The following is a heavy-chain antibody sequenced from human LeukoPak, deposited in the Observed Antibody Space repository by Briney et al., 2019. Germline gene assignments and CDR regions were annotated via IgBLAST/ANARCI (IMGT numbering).Heavy chain of an antibody. CDR1: GFTFSSYW. J-gene: IGHJ6*02. CDR2: IKQDGSEK. CDR3: AKDLFHGDYGGGMDV. Sequence: GGSLRLSCAASGFTFSSYWMSWVRQAPGKGLEWVANIKQDGSEKYYVDSVKGRFTISRDNAKNTLYLQMNSLRAEDTAVYYCAKDLFHGDYGGGMDVWGQGTTVTVSS. V-gene: IGHV3-7*03. D-gene: IGHD4-17*01.